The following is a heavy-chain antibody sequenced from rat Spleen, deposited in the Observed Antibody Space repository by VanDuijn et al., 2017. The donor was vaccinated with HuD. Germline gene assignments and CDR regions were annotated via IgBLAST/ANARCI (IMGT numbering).Heavy chain of an antibody. D-gene: IGHD1-11*01. CDR1: GFTFSTYG. CDR3: TTDKYGGYSPFDY. Sequence: EVQLVESGGGLVQPGRSMKLSCAASGFTFSTYGMAWVRQAPRKGLEWVAYISYDGGSTYYRESVKGRFTFSRDNTKSTLYLQMDSLRSEDTATYYCTTDKYGGYSPFDYWGQGVMVTVSS. J-gene: IGHJ2*01. V-gene: IGHV5-20*01. CDR2: ISYDGGST.